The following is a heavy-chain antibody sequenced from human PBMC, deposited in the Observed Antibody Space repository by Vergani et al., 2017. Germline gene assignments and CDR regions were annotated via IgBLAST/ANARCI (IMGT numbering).Heavy chain of an antibody. J-gene: IGHJ5*01. CDR2: IRSKANSYAT. CDR3: TSPDYYDSSGYYS. V-gene: IGHV3-73*01. Sequence: EVQLVESGGVVVQPGGSLRLSCAASGFTFSGSAMHWVRQASGKGLEWVGRIRSKANSYATAYAASVKGRFTISRDDSKNTAYLQMNSLKTEDTAVYYCTSPDYYDSSGYYSRGQGTLVTVSS. CDR1: GFTFSGSA. D-gene: IGHD3-22*01.